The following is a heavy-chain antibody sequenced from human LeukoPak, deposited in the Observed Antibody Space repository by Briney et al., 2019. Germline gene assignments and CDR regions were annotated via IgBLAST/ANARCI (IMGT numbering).Heavy chain of an antibody. J-gene: IGHJ4*02. CDR2: IYYSGST. CDR3: ASRTDLYYYGSGSYYQDY. D-gene: IGHD3-10*01. CDR1: GGSISSSSAY. V-gene: IGHV4-39*01. Sequence: PSETLSLTCTVSGGSISSSSAYWGWIRQPPGKGLEWIGSIYYSGSTYYNPSLKSRVTISVDTSKNQFSLKLSSVTAADTTVYYCASRTDLYYYGSGSYYQDYWGQGTLVTVSS.